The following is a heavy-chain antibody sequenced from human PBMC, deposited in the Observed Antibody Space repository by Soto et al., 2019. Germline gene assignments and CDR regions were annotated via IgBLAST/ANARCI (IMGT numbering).Heavy chain of an antibody. J-gene: IGHJ4*02. CDR3: ATPTIAVAGNRY. V-gene: IGHV3-30-3*01. D-gene: IGHD6-19*01. CDR2: ISYDGSNK. CDR1: GFTFSSYA. Sequence: QVQLVESGGGVVQPGRSLRLSCAASGFTFSSYAMHWVRQAPGKGLEWVAVISYDGSNKYYADSVKGRFTISRDNSKNTLYRQMNSLRAEDTAVYYCATPTIAVAGNRYWGQGTLVTVSS.